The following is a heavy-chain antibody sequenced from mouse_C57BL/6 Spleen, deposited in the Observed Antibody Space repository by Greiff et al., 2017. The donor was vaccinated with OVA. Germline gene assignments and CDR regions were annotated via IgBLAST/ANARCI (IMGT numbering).Heavy chain of an antibody. J-gene: IGHJ1*03. D-gene: IGHD1-1*01. V-gene: IGHV1-52*01. CDR1: GYTFTSYW. Sequence: QVQLQQPGAELVRPGSSVKLSCKASGYTFTSYWMHWVKQRPIQGLEWIGNIDPSDSATHYNQKFKDKATLTVDKSSSTAYMQLSSLTSEDSAVYYCARDYGSRPSYWYFDVWGTGTTVTVSS. CDR3: ARDYGSRPSYWYFDV. CDR2: IDPSDSAT.